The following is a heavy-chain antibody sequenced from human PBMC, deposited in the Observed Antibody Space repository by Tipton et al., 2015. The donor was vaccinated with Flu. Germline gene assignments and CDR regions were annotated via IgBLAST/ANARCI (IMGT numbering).Heavy chain of an antibody. J-gene: IGHJ6*02. CDR3: ARDADEGLRTFGMDV. D-gene: IGHD4-17*01. V-gene: IGHV1-46*02. CDR2: VNPSAGST. Sequence: QVQLVQSGAEVKKPGASVKVSCKASGYSFNNYYIHWVRQAPGQGLEWMAIVNPSAGSTGYAQNFQGRVTMTIDASTTTVYMEVSSLRSDDTAVYYCARDADEGLRTFGMDVWGLGTTVTVSS. CDR1: GYSFNNYY.